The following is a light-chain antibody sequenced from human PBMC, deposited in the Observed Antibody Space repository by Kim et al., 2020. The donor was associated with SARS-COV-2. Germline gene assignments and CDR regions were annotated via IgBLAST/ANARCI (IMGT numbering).Light chain of an antibody. Sequence: SPGERATLSCRASQSVSSSLAWYQQKPGQAPRLLIYDASNRASGIPDRFSGSGSGTDFTLTISSLQPEDFAVYYCQQRSNWPPRTFGQGTKVDIK. CDR2: DAS. J-gene: IGKJ1*01. CDR3: QQRSNWPPRT. CDR1: QSVSSS. V-gene: IGKV3-11*01.